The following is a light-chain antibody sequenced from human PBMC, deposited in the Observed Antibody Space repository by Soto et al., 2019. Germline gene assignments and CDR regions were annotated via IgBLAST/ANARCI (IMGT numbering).Light chain of an antibody. V-gene: IGKV4-1*01. CDR1: QSVLYSSNNKNY. J-gene: IGKJ2*01. CDR3: KQYESTPPT. CDR2: WAS. Sequence: DIVMTQSPDSLAVSLGERATINCKSSQSVLYSSNNKNYLAWYQQRPGQPHKLLIYWASTRESGVPDRFSGSGSGTDFTLTISCLQADDVAVYYCKQYESTPPTFGQGTKLEIK.